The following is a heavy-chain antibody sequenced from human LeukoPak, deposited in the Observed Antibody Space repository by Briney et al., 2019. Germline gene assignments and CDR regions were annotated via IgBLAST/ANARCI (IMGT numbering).Heavy chain of an antibody. J-gene: IGHJ4*02. CDR3: ARYSDGGSSDYFDY. CDR1: GGTFSSYA. V-gene: IGHV1-69*04. D-gene: IGHD4-23*01. Sequence: SVKVSCKASGGTFSSYAISWVRQAPGQGLEWMGRIIPILGIANYAQKFQGRVTITADKSTSTAYMELSSLRSEDTAVYYCARYSDGGSSDYFDYWGQGTLVTVSS. CDR2: IIPILGIA.